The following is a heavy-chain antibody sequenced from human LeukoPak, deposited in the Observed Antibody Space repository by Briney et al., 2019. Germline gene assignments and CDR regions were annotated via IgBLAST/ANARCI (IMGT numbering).Heavy chain of an antibody. Sequence: GRSLRLSCAASGFTFSSDGMHWVRQAPGKGLECGAVIWYDGSNKYYADSVKGRFTISRDNSKNTLYLQMNSLRAEDTAVYYCAREIMVRETWFDPWGQGTLVTVSS. V-gene: IGHV3-33*01. CDR1: GFTFSSDG. D-gene: IGHD3-10*01. J-gene: IGHJ5*02. CDR2: IWYDGSNK. CDR3: AREIMVRETWFDP.